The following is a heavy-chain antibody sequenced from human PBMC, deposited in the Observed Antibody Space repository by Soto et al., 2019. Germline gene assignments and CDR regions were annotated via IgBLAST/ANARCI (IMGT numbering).Heavy chain of an antibody. J-gene: IGHJ4*02. CDR3: ARGSHFWSGPFDY. CDR2: IYSGGST. D-gene: IGHD3-3*02. V-gene: IGHV3-53*01. Sequence: GGSLRLSCVASGFTFDNYAMTWVRQAPGKGRQWVSVIYSGGSTYYADSVKGRFTISRDNSKNTLYLQMNSLRAEDTAVYYCARGSHFWSGPFDYWGQGTLVTVSS. CDR1: GFTFDNYA.